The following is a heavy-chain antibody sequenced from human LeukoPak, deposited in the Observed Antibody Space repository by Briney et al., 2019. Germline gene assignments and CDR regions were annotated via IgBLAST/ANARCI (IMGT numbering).Heavy chain of an antibody. CDR3: AKVRVTKVRGSSY. D-gene: IGHD2-2*01. CDR2: ISGSGGST. J-gene: IGHJ4*02. CDR1: GFTFSSYA. Sequence: GGSLRLSCAAPGFTFSSYAVSWVRQAPGKGLEWVSAISGSGGSTYYADSVKGRFTISRDNSKNTLYLQMNSLRAEDTAVYCCAKVRVTKVRGSSYWGQGTLVTVSS. V-gene: IGHV3-23*01.